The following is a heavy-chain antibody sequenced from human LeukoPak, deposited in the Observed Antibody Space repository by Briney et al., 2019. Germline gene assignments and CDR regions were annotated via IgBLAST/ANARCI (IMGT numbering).Heavy chain of an antibody. CDR2: INHSGST. J-gene: IGHJ3*02. V-gene: IGHV4-34*01. Sequence: SETLSLTCAVYGGSFSGYYWSWIRQPPGKGLEWIGEINHSGSTNYNPSLKSRVTISVDTSKNQFSLKLSSVTAADTAVYYCAREGCSSTSCYLGAIDIWGQGTMVTVSS. CDR1: GGSFSGYY. D-gene: IGHD2-2*01. CDR3: AREGCSSTSCYLGAIDI.